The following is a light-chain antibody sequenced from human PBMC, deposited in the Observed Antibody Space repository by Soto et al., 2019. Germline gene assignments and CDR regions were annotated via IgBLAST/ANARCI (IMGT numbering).Light chain of an antibody. CDR3: QQYNTYFRM. CDR2: EAS. V-gene: IGKV1-5*03. J-gene: IGKJ1*01. CDR1: ENVIRW. Sequence: DIQMTQSPSTRSASVGDRVTITCRASENVIRWVAWYQQKPGKAPKLLIYEASKLESGVPSRFSGSGSGTEFALTISSLQPDDFATYYCQQYNTYFRMFGQGTKVEI.